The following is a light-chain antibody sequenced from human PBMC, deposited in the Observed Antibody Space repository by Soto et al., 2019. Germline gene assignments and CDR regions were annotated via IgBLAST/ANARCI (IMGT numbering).Light chain of an antibody. CDR1: QSVSSNN. CDR2: GAS. Sequence: EIVLTQSPGTLSLSPGETATLSCRASQSVSSNNLAWYHQKPGQTPSLLIYGASTRATGIPDRFSGSGSGTDFTLIISRLEREDLTVYYCEPDDNSITFGQGTRLEIE. J-gene: IGKJ5*01. V-gene: IGKV3-20*01. CDR3: EPDDNSIT.